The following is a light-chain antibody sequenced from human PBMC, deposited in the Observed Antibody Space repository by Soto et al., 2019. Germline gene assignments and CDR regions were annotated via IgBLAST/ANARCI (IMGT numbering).Light chain of an antibody. J-gene: IGKJ1*01. Sequence: EIVLTQSPATLSLSPGDRATLSCRASQSVSSSLAWYQQKPGQAPRLLIYDASHRATGIPARFSGSGSGTDFTLTISSLEPEDFAVYYCQQRSNWPRTFGQGTKVDIK. CDR2: DAS. CDR3: QQRSNWPRT. CDR1: QSVSSS. V-gene: IGKV3-11*01.